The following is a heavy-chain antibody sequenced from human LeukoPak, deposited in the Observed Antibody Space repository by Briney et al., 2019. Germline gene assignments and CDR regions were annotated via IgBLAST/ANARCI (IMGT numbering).Heavy chain of an antibody. D-gene: IGHD3-16*01. CDR2: IKQDGSEK. V-gene: IGHV3-7*01. CDR3: ARDRGGDY. J-gene: IGHJ4*02. Sequence: GGSLRLSCAASGFTFSNYWMHWVRQAPGKGLEWVANIKQDGSEKYYVDSVKGRFTISRDNAKNSLYLQMNSLRAEDTAVYYCARDRGGDYWGQGTLVTVSS. CDR1: GFTFSNYW.